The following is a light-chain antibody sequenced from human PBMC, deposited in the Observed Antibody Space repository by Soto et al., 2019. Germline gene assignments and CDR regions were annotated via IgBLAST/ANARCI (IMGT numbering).Light chain of an antibody. CDR2: EVY. V-gene: IGLV2-8*01. CDR3: SSYVGTNSYV. J-gene: IGLJ1*01. CDR1: SSDVGGYNY. Sequence: QSALTQPSSASGSPGQSVTISCTGTSSDVGGYNYVSWYQHHPGKAPKLIIYEVYKRPSGVPDRFSGSKSGNTAALTVSGLQAEDEADYYCSSYVGTNSYVFGTGTKVTV.